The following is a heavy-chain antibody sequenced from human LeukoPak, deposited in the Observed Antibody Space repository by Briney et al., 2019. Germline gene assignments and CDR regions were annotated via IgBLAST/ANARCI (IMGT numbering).Heavy chain of an antibody. V-gene: IGHV3-7*01. J-gene: IGHJ6*03. CDR1: GFTFSRYW. CDR3: ASLYSSGWYWDFGAADADYMDV. D-gene: IGHD6-19*01. CDR2: IQEDGGEK. Sequence: PGGSLRLSCAASGFTFSRYWMSWVRQAPGKGLEWVANIQEDGGEKYYVDSVKGRFVISRDNAKNSVYLQMNSLRAEDTAVYYCASLYSSGWYWDFGAADADYMDVWGKGTTVTVSS.